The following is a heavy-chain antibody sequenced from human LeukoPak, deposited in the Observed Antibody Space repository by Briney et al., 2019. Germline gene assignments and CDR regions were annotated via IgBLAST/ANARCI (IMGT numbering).Heavy chain of an antibody. CDR1: GYTFTSYY. CDR3: ARELKTKTSSFDP. CDR2: INPSGGST. D-gene: IGHD1-7*01. Sequence: ASVKVSCKASGYTFTSYYMHWVRQAPGQGLEWMGIINPSGGSTSYAQKFQGRVTMTRDMSTSTVYMELSSLRSEDTAVYYCARELKTKTSSFDPWGQGTLVTVSS. J-gene: IGHJ5*02. V-gene: IGHV1-46*01.